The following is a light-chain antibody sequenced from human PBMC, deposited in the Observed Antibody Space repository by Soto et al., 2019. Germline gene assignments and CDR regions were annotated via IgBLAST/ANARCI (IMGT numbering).Light chain of an antibody. Sequence: IQMTQSPSSLSASVGDGVTITCRTSQSISRYLNWYQQKPGKAPKLLIYAASTLQSGVPSRFSGSGSGTDFNLTINSLQPEDFATYHCQQGYTTPITFGQGTRLEIK. CDR1: QSISRY. J-gene: IGKJ5*01. V-gene: IGKV1-39*01. CDR2: AAS. CDR3: QQGYTTPIT.